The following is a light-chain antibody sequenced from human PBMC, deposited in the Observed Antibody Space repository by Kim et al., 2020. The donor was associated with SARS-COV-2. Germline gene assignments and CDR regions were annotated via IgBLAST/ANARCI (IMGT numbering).Light chain of an antibody. CDR3: ASWDDSLNGYV. V-gene: IGLV1-44*01. Sequence: PGQGVTISGSGSTSNIGSNTVNWYQQLPGTAPTLLIYNNRRPSGVPDRFSGSKSGTSASLAISGLQSEDEADYHCASWDDSLNGYVFGTGTKVTVL. CDR2: NN. J-gene: IGLJ1*01. CDR1: TSNIGSNT.